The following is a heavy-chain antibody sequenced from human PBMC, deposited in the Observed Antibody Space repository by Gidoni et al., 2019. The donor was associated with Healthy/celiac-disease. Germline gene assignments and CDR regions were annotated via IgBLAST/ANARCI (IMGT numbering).Heavy chain of an antibody. Sequence: QVQLVQSGAEVTKPGASVKVSCKASAYTFTSYGISWVRQAPGQGLEWMGWISAYNGNTNYAQKLQGRVTMTTDTSTSTAYMELRSLRSDDTAVYYCARGIDFYDFWSGYYGGSFDYWGQGTLVTVSS. J-gene: IGHJ4*02. V-gene: IGHV1-18*01. CDR2: ISAYNGNT. CDR1: AYTFTSYG. CDR3: ARGIDFYDFWSGYYGGSFDY. D-gene: IGHD3-3*01.